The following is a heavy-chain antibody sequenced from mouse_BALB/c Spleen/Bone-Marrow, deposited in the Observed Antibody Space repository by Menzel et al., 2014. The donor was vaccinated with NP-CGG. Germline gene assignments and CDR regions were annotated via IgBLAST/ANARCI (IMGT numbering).Heavy chain of an antibody. CDR3: ATGSSYWYFDV. J-gene: IGHJ1*01. Sequence: LVKTGASVKISCKASGYSFTGYYMHWVKQSHGKSLEWMGYISCYNGATSYNQKFKGKATFTVDTSSSTAYMQFNSLTSEDSAVYYCATGSSYWYFDVWGAGTTVTVSS. CDR1: GYSFTGYY. V-gene: IGHV1S34*01. D-gene: IGHD1-1*01. CDR2: ISCYNGAT.